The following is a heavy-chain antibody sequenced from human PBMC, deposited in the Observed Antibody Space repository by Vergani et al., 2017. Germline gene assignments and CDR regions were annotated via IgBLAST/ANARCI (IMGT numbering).Heavy chain of an antibody. CDR2: IYYSGST. J-gene: IGHJ4*02. CDR3: AGLGLDSSGWRNDY. V-gene: IGHV4-59*11. CDR1: GGSISSHY. Sequence: QVQLPESGPGLVKPSETLSLTCTVSGGSISSHYWSWIRQPPGKGLEWIGYIYYSGSTNYNPSLKSRVTISVDTSKNQFSLKLSSVTAADTAVYYCAGLGLDSSGWRNDYWGQGTLVTVSS. D-gene: IGHD6-19*01.